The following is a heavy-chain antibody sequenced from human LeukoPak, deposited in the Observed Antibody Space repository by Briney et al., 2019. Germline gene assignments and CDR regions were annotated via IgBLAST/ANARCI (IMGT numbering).Heavy chain of an antibody. CDR1: GFTFSSYA. Sequence: GGSLRLSCAASGFTFSSYAMSWVRQAPGKGLEWVSATSDSGGNTYYADFVKGRFTISRDNSKNTLYLQMNSLRAEDTAVYYCAAMTTVTRGGAWGQGTLVTVSS. J-gene: IGHJ4*02. V-gene: IGHV3-23*01. D-gene: IGHD4-17*01. CDR3: AAMTTVTRGGA. CDR2: TSDSGGNT.